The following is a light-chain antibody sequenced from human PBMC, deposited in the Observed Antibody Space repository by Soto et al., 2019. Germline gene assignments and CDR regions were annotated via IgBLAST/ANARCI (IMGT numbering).Light chain of an antibody. CDR2: DVS. CDR3: SSYTTSSTVV. V-gene: IGLV2-14*01. CDR1: SSDVGAYNY. J-gene: IGLJ2*01. Sequence: QSVLTQPASVSGSPGQSITISCTGTSSDVGAYNYVSWYQQYPGKAPKLMIFDVSNRPSGVSNRFSGSKSGNTASLTISGLQAEDEADYHCSSYTTSSTVVFGGWTKVTVL.